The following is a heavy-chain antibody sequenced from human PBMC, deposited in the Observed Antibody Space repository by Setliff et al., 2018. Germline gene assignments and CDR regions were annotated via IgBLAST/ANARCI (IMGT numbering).Heavy chain of an antibody. CDR2: INHSGST. D-gene: IGHD3-16*02. CDR3: ARGRYYYVWGSYRSDPYYFDY. CDR1: GGSFSGYY. Sequence: SETLSLTCAVYGGSFSGYYWSWIRQPPGKGLEWIGEINHSGSTNYNPSLKSRVTISVDTSKNQFSLKLSSVTAADTAVYCCARGRYYYVWGSYRSDPYYFDYWGQGTLVTVSS. V-gene: IGHV4-34*01. J-gene: IGHJ4*02.